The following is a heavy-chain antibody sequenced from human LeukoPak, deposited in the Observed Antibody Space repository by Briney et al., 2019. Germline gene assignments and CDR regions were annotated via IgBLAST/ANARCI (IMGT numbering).Heavy chain of an antibody. Sequence: GESLKISCKASGYSFTTYWIGWVRQMPGKGLEWMGMFYPGDSDTRKSPFFQGQVTLSADKSITTAYLQWSSLKASDTAIYYCARGPRGGNWNEALDYWGQGTLVTVSS. CDR2: FYPGDSDT. V-gene: IGHV5-51*01. D-gene: IGHD1-1*01. J-gene: IGHJ4*02. CDR1: GYSFTTYW. CDR3: ARGPRGGNWNEALDY.